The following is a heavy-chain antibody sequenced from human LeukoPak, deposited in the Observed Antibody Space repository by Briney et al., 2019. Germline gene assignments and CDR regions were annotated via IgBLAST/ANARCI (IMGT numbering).Heavy chain of an antibody. CDR2: IYHSGST. D-gene: IGHD6-19*01. CDR3: ARDSDSSGWSFDY. CDR1: GYSISSGYY. J-gene: IGHJ4*02. Sequence: SETLSLTCTVSGYSISSGYYWGWIRQPPGKGLEWIGSIYHSGSTYYNPSLKSRVTISVDTSKNQFSLKLSSVTAADTAVYYCARDSDSSGWSFDYWGQGTLVTVSS. V-gene: IGHV4-38-2*02.